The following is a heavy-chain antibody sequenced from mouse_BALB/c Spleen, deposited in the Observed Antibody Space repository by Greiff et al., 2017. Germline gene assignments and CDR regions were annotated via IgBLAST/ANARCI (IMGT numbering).Heavy chain of an antibody. CDR1: GYTFTSYY. J-gene: IGHJ4*01. V-gene: IGHV1S56*01. Sequence: QVQLKQSGPELVKPGASVRISCKASGYTFTSYYIHWVKQRPGQGLEWIGWIYPGNVNTKYNEKFKGKATLTADKSSSTAYMQLSSLTSEDSAVYFCARSTMGYAMDYWGQGTSVTVSS. CDR2: IYPGNVNT. D-gene: IGHD2-1*01. CDR3: ARSTMGYAMDY.